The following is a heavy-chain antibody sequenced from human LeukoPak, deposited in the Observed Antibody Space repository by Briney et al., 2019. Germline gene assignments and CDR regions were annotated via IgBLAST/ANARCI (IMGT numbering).Heavy chain of an antibody. D-gene: IGHD1-20*01. CDR2: IYYSGST. J-gene: IGHJ3*02. CDR1: GGSISSGSYY. V-gene: IGHV4-31*03. CDR3: ARAITDADAFEI. Sequence: PSETLSLTCTVSGGSISSGSYYWSWIRQHPGKGLEWIGYIYYSGSTYYNPPLKSRVTISVDTSKNRFSLKLSSVTAADTAVYYCARAITDADAFEIWGLGTMVTVSS.